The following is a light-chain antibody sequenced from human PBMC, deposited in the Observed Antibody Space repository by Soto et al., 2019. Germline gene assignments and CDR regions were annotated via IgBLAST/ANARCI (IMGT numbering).Light chain of an antibody. Sequence: MTQTPLSLSVAPGQPASMSXKPSRRLLPITGETFLFLXLQKPGXSPQXXXDEXSTRVYGWPDRFSGSGSGTDFTREISRVETADCASYYFIQSTHLPPTFGQGTRLEIK. CDR2: EXS. J-gene: IGKJ5*01. V-gene: IGKV2-29*01. CDR1: RRLLPITGETF. CDR3: IQSTHLPPT.